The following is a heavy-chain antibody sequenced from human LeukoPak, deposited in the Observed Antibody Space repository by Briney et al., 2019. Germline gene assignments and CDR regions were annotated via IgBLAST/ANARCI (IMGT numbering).Heavy chain of an antibody. V-gene: IGHV4-59*08. CDR1: GGSFSSYY. D-gene: IGHD3-22*01. CDR2: IYYSGST. J-gene: IGHJ6*03. Sequence: PSETLSLTCTVSGGSFSSYYWSWIRQPPGKGLEWIGYIYYSGSTNYNPSLKSRVTISVDTSKNQFSLKLSSVTAADTAVYYCASYYYDSSGRDYYYYYMDVWGKGTTVTVSS. CDR3: ASYYYDSSGRDYYYYYMDV.